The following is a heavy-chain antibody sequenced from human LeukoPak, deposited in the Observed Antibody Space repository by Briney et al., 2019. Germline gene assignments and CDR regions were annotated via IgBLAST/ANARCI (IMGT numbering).Heavy chain of an antibody. J-gene: IGHJ6*03. CDR3: ARSLRVRGVPDYMDV. V-gene: IGHV3-53*01. CDR1: GFTVSSNY. Sequence: PGGSLRLSCAASGFTVSSNYMSWVRQAPGKGLEWVSVIYSAGSTYYADTVKGRFTISRDNSKNTLYLQMNSLRAEDTAVYYCARSLRVRGVPDYMDVWGKGTTVIISS. CDR2: IYSAGST. D-gene: IGHD3-10*01.